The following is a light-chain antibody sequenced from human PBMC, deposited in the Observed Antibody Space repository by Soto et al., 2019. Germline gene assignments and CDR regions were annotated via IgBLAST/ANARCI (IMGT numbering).Light chain of an antibody. J-gene: IGKJ2*01. CDR2: AAS. V-gene: IGKV3-20*01. CDR1: QSVSSSF. Sequence: EVVLTQSPGTLSLSPGERATLSCRASQSVSSSFLAWYQQKPGQAPRLLIHAASTGATGIPARFRGSGSGTDFTLTISSLEPEDSAVYFCHQYADSPQTFGQGTKVAIK. CDR3: HQYADSPQT.